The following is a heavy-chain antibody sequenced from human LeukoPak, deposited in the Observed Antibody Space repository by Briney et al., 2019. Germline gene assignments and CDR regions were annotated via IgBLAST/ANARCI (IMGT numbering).Heavy chain of an antibody. CDR3: ARVSDFWSAYFDY. Sequence: PSETLSLTCTVSGDSTSGYFWSWIRQPAGKGLEWLGHIHATGRTDYNPSLKSRVTMSLDTSKDQISLKVTSVTAADTAFYYCARVSDFWSAYFDYWGQGILVTVSS. CDR2: IHATGRT. V-gene: IGHV4-4*07. D-gene: IGHD3-3*01. J-gene: IGHJ4*02. CDR1: GDSTSGYF.